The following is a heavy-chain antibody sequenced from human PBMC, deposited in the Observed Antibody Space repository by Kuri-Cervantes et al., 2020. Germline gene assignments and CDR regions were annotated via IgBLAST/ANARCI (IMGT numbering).Heavy chain of an antibody. CDR1: GGTFSSYA. V-gene: IGHV1-69*13. CDR2: IIPIFGTA. CDR3: AGVIRQQLVAGGDY. D-gene: IGHD6-13*01. Sequence: SVKVSCKASGGTFSSYAISWVRQAPGQGLEWMGGIIPIFGTANYAQKFQGRVTITADESTSTAYMELSSLRSEDTAVYYCAGVIRQQLVAGGDYWGQGTLVTVSS. J-gene: IGHJ4*02.